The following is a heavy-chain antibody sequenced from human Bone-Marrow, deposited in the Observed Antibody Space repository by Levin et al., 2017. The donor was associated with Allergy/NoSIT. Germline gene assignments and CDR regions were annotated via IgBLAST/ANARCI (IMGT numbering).Heavy chain of an antibody. CDR1: GFTFSAYA. CDR2: LSGDGGSK. V-gene: IGHV3-23*01. J-gene: IGHJ4*02. Sequence: AGGSLRLSCDASGFTFSAYAMGWVRQAPGKGLEWISALSGDGGSKYYADSVKGRFVISRDNSKNTLYLQMKSLRVEDTAVYYCAKDGENYFGINSYDFWGQGTPVSVSS. D-gene: IGHD2/OR15-2a*01. CDR3: AKDGENYFGINSYDF.